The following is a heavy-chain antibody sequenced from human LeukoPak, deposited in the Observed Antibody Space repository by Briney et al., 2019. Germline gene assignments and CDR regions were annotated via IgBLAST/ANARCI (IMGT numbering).Heavy chain of an antibody. J-gene: IGHJ6*03. D-gene: IGHD3-3*01. V-gene: IGHV1-8*02. CDR2: MNPNSGNT. Sequence: ASVKVSCKASGYTFTSYGISWVRQAPGQGVEWMGWMNPNSGNTGYAQKFQGRVTMTRNTSISTAYMELSSLRSEDTAVYYCARGTRGTIFGVVMDYYYMDVWGKGTTVTVSS. CDR3: ARGTRGTIFGVVMDYYYMDV. CDR1: GYTFTSYG.